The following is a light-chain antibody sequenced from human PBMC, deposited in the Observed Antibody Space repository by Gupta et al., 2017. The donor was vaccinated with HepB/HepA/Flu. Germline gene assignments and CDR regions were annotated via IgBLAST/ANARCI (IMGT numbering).Light chain of an antibody. CDR2: GAS. Sequence: LPQSPGTLSVSPGDRATLSCRASQSVGSNLAWYQQKPGKTPRLLIYGASTRATGIPARFSGSGSWTDFTLTISSLQSEDFAVYYCQQYNNWPRTFGEGTKVEIK. CDR3: QQYNNWPRT. V-gene: IGKV3-15*01. J-gene: IGKJ4*01. CDR1: QSVGSN.